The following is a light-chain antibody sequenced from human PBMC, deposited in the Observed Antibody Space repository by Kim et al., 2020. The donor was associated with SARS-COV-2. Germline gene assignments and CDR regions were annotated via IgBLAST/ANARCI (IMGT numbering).Light chain of an antibody. CDR3: QVWDNDSAHRV. J-gene: IGLJ2*01. V-gene: IGLV3-21*01. CDR1: NIGTKS. Sequence: YELTQPPSLSVAPGQTASISCGGKNIGTKSVHWYRQRPGQAPILVIHYDHDRPSGISERISASNSGDSATLTISGVEAGDEADYYCQVWDNDSAHRVFG. CDR2: YDH.